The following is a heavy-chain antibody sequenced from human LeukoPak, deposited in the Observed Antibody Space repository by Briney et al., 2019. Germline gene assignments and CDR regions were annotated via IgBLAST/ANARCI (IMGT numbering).Heavy chain of an antibody. CDR1: EFTFNDYY. Sequence: GGSLRLSCGASEFTFNDYYMSWVRQAPGKGLEWVANIKQDGSEKYYADSVKGRFTISRDNSKNTLYLQMNSLRAEDTAVYYCAISYSSSWYAVWDYWGQGTLVTVSS. CDR2: IKQDGSEK. CDR3: AISYSSSWYAVWDY. V-gene: IGHV3-7*01. J-gene: IGHJ4*02. D-gene: IGHD6-13*01.